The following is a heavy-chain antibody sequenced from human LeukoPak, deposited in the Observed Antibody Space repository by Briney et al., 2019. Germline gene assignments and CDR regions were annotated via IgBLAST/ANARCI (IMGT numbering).Heavy chain of an antibody. CDR3: ARLKYYYDASGYRAEYFQH. D-gene: IGHD3-22*01. CDR1: GGSISSYY. CDR2: IFYSGST. Sequence: PSETLSLTCTVSGGSISSYYWSWIRQPPGKGLEWIGYIFYSGSTNYNPSLKSRVTILVYTSKNQFSLKLSSVTAADTAVYYCARLKYYYDASGYRAEYFQHWGQGTLVTVSS. V-gene: IGHV4-59*01. J-gene: IGHJ1*01.